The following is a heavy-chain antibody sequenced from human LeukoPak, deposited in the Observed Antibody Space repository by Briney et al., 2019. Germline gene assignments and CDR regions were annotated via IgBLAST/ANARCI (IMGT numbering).Heavy chain of an antibody. CDR3: ARIVGALIDY. J-gene: IGHJ4*02. Sequence: SETLSLTCTVSGGSISSSSYYWGWLRQPPGKGLEWIGSIYYSGSTYYNPSLKSRVTISVDTSKNQFSLKLSSVTAADTAVYYCARIVGALIDYWGQGTLVTVSS. CDR2: IYYSGST. D-gene: IGHD1-26*01. V-gene: IGHV4-39*07. CDR1: GGSISSSSYY.